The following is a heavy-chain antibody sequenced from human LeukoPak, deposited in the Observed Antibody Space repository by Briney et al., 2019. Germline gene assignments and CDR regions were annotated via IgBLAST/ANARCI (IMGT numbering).Heavy chain of an antibody. V-gene: IGHV3-23*01. CDR2: ISGGADST. Sequence: GGSLRLSCAASGFTFSSYAMSWVRQAPRKGLEWVSVISGGADSTYYADSVKGRFTISRDNSKNTLYLQMNSLIAEDTAVYYCAKSGYNRFDYWGQGTRVTVSS. CDR3: AKSGYNRFDY. D-gene: IGHD5-24*01. CDR1: GFTFSSYA. J-gene: IGHJ4*02.